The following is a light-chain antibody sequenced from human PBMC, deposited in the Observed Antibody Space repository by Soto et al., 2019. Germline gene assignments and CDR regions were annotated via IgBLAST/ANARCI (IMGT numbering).Light chain of an antibody. CDR2: GAS. CDR1: QSVSSSY. Sequence: EIVLTQSPGTLSLSPGERATLSCRASQSVSSSYLAWYQQKPGQAPRLLIYGASSRATGIPDRFSGSGSGTDFTLNIRRPEPEDFPVYYCQQYGRSLRRLPFGGGTTVPIK. J-gene: IGKJ4*01. V-gene: IGKV3-20*01. CDR3: QQYGRSLRRLP.